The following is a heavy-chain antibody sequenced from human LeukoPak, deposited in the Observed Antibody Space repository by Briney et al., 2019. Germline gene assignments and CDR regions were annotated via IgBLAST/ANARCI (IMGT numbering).Heavy chain of an antibody. CDR1: GFTFSGSA. Sequence: PGGSLRLSCAASGFTFSGSAMHWVRQASGKGLEWVGRIRSKANSYATAYAASVKGRFIISRDDSKNTAYLQMNSLKTEDTAMYYCTVPDYDILTGYRFDPWGQGTLVTVSS. CDR3: TVPDYDILTGYRFDP. D-gene: IGHD3-9*01. V-gene: IGHV3-73*01. CDR2: IRSKANSYAT. J-gene: IGHJ5*02.